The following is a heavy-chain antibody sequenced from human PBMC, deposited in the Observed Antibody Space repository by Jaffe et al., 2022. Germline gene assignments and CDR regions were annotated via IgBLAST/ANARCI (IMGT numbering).Heavy chain of an antibody. Sequence: QVQLQESGPGLVKPSETLSLTCTVSGGSVSSGSYYWSWIRQPPGKGLEWIGYIYYSGSTNYNPSLKSRVTISVDTSKNQFSLKLSSVTAADTAVYYCARERGDYGDPRGKNWFDPWGQGTLVTVSS. J-gene: IGHJ5*02. V-gene: IGHV4-61*01. D-gene: IGHD4-17*01. CDR2: IYYSGST. CDR3: ARERGDYGDPRGKNWFDP. CDR1: GGSVSSGSYY.